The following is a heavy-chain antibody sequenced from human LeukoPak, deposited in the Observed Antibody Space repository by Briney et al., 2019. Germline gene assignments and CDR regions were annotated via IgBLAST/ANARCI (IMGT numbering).Heavy chain of an antibody. CDR2: MNPNSGNT. CDR3: ATGPTHYYYYYMDV. J-gene: IGHJ6*03. V-gene: IGHV1-8*01. Sequence: ASVKVSCKASGYTFTSYDINWVRQATGQGLEWMGWMNPNSGNTGYAQKFQGRVTMTRNTSISTAYMELSSLRSEDTAVYYCATGPTHYYYYYMDVCGKGTTVTVSS. CDR1: GYTFTSYD.